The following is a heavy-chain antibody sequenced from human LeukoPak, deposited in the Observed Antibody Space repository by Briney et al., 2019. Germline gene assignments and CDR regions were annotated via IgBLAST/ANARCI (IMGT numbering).Heavy chain of an antibody. V-gene: IGHV3-30*02. CDR3: AKDRPEWYNWKNWFDP. J-gene: IGHJ5*02. D-gene: IGHD1-20*01. CDR1: GFTFSSYG. CDR2: IRYDGSNK. Sequence: GGSLRLSCAASGFTFSSYGMHWVRQAPGKGLEWVAFIRYDGSNKYYADSVKGRFTISRDNSKNTLYLQMNSLRAVDTAVYYCAKDRPEWYNWKNWFDPWGQGTLVTVSS.